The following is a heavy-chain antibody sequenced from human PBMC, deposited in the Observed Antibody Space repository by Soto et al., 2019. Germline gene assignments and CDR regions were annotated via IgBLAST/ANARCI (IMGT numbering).Heavy chain of an antibody. Sequence: GGSLRLSCAASGFTFSSYAMSWVRQAPGKGLEWVSAISGSGGSTYYADSVKGRFTISRDNSKNTLYLQMNSLRAEDTAVYYCAIVPYYDILTGSAPFDYWGQGTLVTVSS. CDR3: AIVPYYDILTGSAPFDY. V-gene: IGHV3-23*01. D-gene: IGHD3-9*01. CDR1: GFTFSSYA. CDR2: ISGSGGST. J-gene: IGHJ4*02.